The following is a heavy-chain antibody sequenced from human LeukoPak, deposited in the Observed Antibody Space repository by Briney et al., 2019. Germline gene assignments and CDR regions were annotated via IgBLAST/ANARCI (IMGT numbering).Heavy chain of an antibody. D-gene: IGHD3-10*01. Sequence: SETLSLTCAVYGGSFSGYYWSWIRQPPGTGLEWIGEINHSGSTNYNPSLKSRVTISVDTSKNQFSLKLSSVTAADTAVYYCARARRYYGSGSYYDKAHFDYWGQGTLVTVSS. V-gene: IGHV4-34*01. CDR3: ARARRYYGSGSYYDKAHFDY. J-gene: IGHJ4*02. CDR2: INHSGST. CDR1: GGSFSGYY.